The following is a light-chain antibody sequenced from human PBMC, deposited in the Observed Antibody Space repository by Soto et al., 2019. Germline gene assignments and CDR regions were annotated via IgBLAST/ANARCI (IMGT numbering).Light chain of an antibody. CDR2: GAS. V-gene: IGKV3-20*01. CDR3: QQYGSLPT. Sequence: EIVLTQSPGTLSLSPGERATLSCRASQSVSSSYLAWYQQKPGQAPRLLIYGASSRATGIPDRFSGSGSGTDFTLTISRLEPEDFVVYYCQQYGSLPTLGGGTKVDIK. CDR1: QSVSSSY. J-gene: IGKJ4*01.